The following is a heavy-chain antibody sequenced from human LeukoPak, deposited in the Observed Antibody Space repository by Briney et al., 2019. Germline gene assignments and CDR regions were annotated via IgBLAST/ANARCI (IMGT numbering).Heavy chain of an antibody. V-gene: IGHV4-61*02. CDR3: ARERWVDAFDI. CDR1: GGPISSGSYY. Sequence: PSQTLSLTCTVSGGPISSGSYYWSWIRQPAGKGLEWIGRIYTSGSTNYNPSLKSRVTISVDTSKNQFSLKLSSVTAADTAVYYCARERWVDAFDIWGQGTMVTVSS. CDR2: IYTSGST. J-gene: IGHJ3*02. D-gene: IGHD5-24*01.